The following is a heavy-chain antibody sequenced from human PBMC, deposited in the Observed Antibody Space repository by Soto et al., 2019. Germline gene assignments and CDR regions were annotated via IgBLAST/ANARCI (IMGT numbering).Heavy chain of an antibody. CDR3: ASPVVVVPAAIPDYYYGMDV. Sequence: GGSLRLSCAASGFTFSSYSMNWVRQAPGKGLEWVSSTSSSSSYIYYADSVKGRFTISRDNAKNSLYLQMNSLRAEDTAVYYCASPVVVVPAAIPDYYYGMDVWGQGTTVTVSS. V-gene: IGHV3-21*01. D-gene: IGHD2-2*02. CDR1: GFTFSSYS. J-gene: IGHJ6*02. CDR2: TSSSSSYI.